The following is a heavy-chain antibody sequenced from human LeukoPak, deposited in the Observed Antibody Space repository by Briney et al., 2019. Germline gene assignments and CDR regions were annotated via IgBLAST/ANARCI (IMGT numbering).Heavy chain of an antibody. J-gene: IGHJ3*02. V-gene: IGHV3-11*04. D-gene: IGHD2-15*01. CDR2: ISNTGTTI. CDR3: ARPVVAATTPDTFDI. Sequence: GGSLRLSCAASGFSLSDYYMSWIRQAPGKGLEWISYISNTGTTIYYADSVKGRFTMSRDNAKNSLYLQMNSLRAEDTAVYYCARPVVAATTPDTFDIWGQGTMVTVSS. CDR1: GFSLSDYY.